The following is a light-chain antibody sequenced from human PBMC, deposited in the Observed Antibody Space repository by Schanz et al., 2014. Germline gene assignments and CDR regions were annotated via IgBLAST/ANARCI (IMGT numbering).Light chain of an antibody. Sequence: DIQMTQSPSSVSASVGDRVAITCRASQDISSWLAWYQQKPGKAPKLLIYDASSLQSGVPSRFSGSGSGTDFTRAISSLQPEDFATYYCQQGDSFPLTFGGGTTVEIK. CDR2: DAS. CDR1: QDISSW. V-gene: IGKV1D-12*01. CDR3: QQGDSFPLT. J-gene: IGKJ4*01.